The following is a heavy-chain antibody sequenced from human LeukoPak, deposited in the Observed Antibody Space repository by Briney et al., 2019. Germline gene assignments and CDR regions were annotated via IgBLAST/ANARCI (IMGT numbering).Heavy chain of an antibody. V-gene: IGHV4-39*01. J-gene: IGHJ4*02. D-gene: IGHD3-10*01. CDR3: ARHLGSSGSYPFDY. Sequence: SETLSLTCTVSGGSISSSSYYWGWIRQPPGKGLEWIGSIYYSGSTYYNSSLKSRVTMSVDMSKNQFSLILTSVTAADTAVYYCARHLGSSGSYPFDYWGQRTLVTVSS. CDR2: IYYSGST. CDR1: GGSISSSSYY.